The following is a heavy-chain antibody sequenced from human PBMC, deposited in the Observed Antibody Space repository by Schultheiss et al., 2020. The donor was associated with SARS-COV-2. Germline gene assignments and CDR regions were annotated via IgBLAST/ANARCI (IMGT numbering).Heavy chain of an antibody. D-gene: IGHD3-22*01. V-gene: IGHV4-39*01. CDR1: GGSISSSSYY. J-gene: IGHJ4*02. Sequence: SETLSLTCTVSGGSISSSSYYWGWIRQPPGKGLEWIGSIYYSGSTYYNPSLKSRVTISVDTSKNQFSLKLSSVTAADTAVYYCARGSMIVVVITPQTFYFDYWGQGTLVTVSS. CDR3: ARGSMIVVVITPQTFYFDY. CDR2: IYYSGST.